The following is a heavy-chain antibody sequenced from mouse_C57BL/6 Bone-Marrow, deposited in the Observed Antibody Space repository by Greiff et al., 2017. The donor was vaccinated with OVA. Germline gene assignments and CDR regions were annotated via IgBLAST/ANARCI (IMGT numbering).Heavy chain of an antibody. CDR1: GFTFSSYA. V-gene: IGHV5-4*01. CDR3: ARVDDDDAYYAMDY. J-gene: IGHJ4*01. Sequence: DVHLVESGGGLVKPGGSLKLSCAASGFTFSSYAMSWVRQTPEKRLEWVAPISDGGSYTYYPDNVKGRLTISRYNAKNNLYQQMSQLKSEDTAMYYCARVDDDDAYYAMDYWGQGTSVTVSS. CDR2: ISDGGSYT. D-gene: IGHD2-4*01.